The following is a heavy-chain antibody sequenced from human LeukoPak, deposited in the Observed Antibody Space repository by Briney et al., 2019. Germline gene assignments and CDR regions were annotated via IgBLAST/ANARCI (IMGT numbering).Heavy chain of an antibody. D-gene: IGHD3-16*02. CDR3: ARGYPDYDYVWGSYRMGYYFDY. CDR2: INHRGST. Sequence: KTSETLSLTCAVYGGSFSGYYWSWIRQPPGKGLEWIGEINHRGSTNYNPPLKRRVPISVDTSKNQFSLKLSSVAAADTAVYYCARGYPDYDYVWGSYRMGYYFDYWGQGTLVTVSS. V-gene: IGHV4-34*01. CDR1: GGSFSGYY. J-gene: IGHJ4*02.